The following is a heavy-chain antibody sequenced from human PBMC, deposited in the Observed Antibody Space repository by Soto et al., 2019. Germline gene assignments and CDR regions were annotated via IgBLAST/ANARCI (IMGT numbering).Heavy chain of an antibody. Sequence: ASLKVNCKSSGYTFTSYYIRWVRQAPGQGLEWMGIINPSGGSTSYAQKFQGRVTMTRDTSTSTVYMELSSLRSEDTAVYYCARAAPITMIVVANWFDPWGQGTLVNVSS. CDR3: ARAAPITMIVVANWFDP. D-gene: IGHD3-22*01. J-gene: IGHJ5*02. CDR2: INPSGGST. V-gene: IGHV1-46*01. CDR1: GYTFTSYY.